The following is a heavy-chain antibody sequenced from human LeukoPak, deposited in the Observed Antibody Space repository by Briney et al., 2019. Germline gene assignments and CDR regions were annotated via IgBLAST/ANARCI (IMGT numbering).Heavy chain of an antibody. V-gene: IGHV4-59*08. J-gene: IGHJ4*02. CDR2: VYYSGST. D-gene: IGHD1-1*01. CDR3: AIHDLRLDGTWY. Sequence: SETQSLTCTVSGGSITNYYWSWIRQPPGKGLEWIGYVYYSGSTSYIPSLESRVTISVDTSKHQFSLRLSSVTAADTAIYYCAIHDLRLDGTWYWGQGTLVTVSS. CDR1: GGSITNYY.